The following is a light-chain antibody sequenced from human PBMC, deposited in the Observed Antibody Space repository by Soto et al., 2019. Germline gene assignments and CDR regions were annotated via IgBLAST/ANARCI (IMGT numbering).Light chain of an antibody. CDR3: QQLNSYPPYA. CDR1: QGISSY. Sequence: IQLTQSPSSLSASVGDRVTITCRASQGISSYLAWYQQKPGKAPKLLIYAASTLQSGVPSRFSGSGSGTDFTLTISSLQPEDFATYDCQQLNSYPPYAFGQGNKLEIK. CDR2: AAS. V-gene: IGKV1-9*01. J-gene: IGKJ2*01.